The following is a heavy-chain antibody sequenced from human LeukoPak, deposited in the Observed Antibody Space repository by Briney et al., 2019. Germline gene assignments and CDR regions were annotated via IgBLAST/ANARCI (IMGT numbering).Heavy chain of an antibody. CDR3: ARVVVVRFFFDY. J-gene: IGHJ4*02. D-gene: IGHD2-15*01. Sequence: PSETLSLTCTVSGGSISSSSYYWGWIRQPPGKGLEWIGSIYYSGSTYYNPSLKSRVTISVDTSKNQFSLKLSSVTAADTAVYYRARVVVVRFFFDYWGQGTLVTVSS. CDR2: IYYSGST. V-gene: IGHV4-39*01. CDR1: GGSISSSSYY.